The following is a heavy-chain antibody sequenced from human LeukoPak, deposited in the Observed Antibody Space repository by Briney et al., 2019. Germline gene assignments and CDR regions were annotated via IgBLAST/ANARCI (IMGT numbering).Heavy chain of an antibody. CDR1: GYTFTSYY. V-gene: IGHV1-2*02. CDR3: AREAITMVRGVRPRNWFDP. J-gene: IGHJ5*02. CDR2: INPNSGGT. D-gene: IGHD3-10*01. Sequence: GASVKVSCKASGYTFTSYYMHWVRQAPGQGLEWMGWINPNSGGTNYAQKFQGRVTMTRDTSISTAYMELSRLRSDDTAVYYCAREAITMVRGVRPRNWFDPWGQGTLVTVSS.